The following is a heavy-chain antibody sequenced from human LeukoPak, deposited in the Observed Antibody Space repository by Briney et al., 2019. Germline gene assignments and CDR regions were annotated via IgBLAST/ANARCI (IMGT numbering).Heavy chain of an antibody. D-gene: IGHD1-26*01. Sequence: GGSLRLSCAASGFTFSSYWMHWVRQAPGKGLVWVSRINGDGSTTSYADSVKGRFTISRDNAKNTLYLQMNSLRAEDTAVYYCARDPPIVGATGGYYFDYWGQGTLVTVSS. CDR2: INGDGSTT. V-gene: IGHV3-74*01. CDR1: GFTFSSYW. CDR3: ARDPPIVGATGGYYFDY. J-gene: IGHJ4*02.